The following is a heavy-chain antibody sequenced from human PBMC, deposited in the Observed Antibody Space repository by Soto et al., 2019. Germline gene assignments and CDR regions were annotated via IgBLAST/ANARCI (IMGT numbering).Heavy chain of an antibody. V-gene: IGHV3-13*04. CDR1: GFTFSSYA. Sequence: EVQLVESGGGLVQPGGSLRLSCSASGFTFSSYAMHWVRQGTGNGLEWVSAISTTGDTYYAGTVKGRFTISRENAKNSLYLQMNSLRAGDTAIYFCARAIGPTLFDYWGQGTLVTVSS. J-gene: IGHJ4*02. CDR2: ISTTGDT. CDR3: ARAIGPTLFDY. D-gene: IGHD3-22*01.